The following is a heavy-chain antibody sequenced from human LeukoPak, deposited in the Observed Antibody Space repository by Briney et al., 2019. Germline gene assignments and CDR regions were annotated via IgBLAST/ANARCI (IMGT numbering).Heavy chain of an antibody. J-gene: IGHJ5*02. D-gene: IGHD1-26*01. Sequence: GGSLRLSCAASGFTFSSYAMHWVRQAPGKGLEWVAVISYDGSNKYYADSVKGRFTISRDNSKNTLFLQMNSLRAEDTAIYYCANLNPVVGAPWGQGTLVTVSS. CDR2: ISYDGSNK. CDR3: ANLNPVVGAP. CDR1: GFTFSSYA. V-gene: IGHV3-30*04.